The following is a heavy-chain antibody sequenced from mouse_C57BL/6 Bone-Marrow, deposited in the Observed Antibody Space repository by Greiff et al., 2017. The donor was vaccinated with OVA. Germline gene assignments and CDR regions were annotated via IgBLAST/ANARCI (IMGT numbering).Heavy chain of an antibody. D-gene: IGHD2-4*01. J-gene: IGHJ3*01. CDR1: GYTLTSYW. CDR2: INPSNGGT. Sequence: QVQLQQPGTELVKPGASVKLSCKASGYTLTSYWMHWVKQRPGQGLEWIGNINPSNGGTNYNEKFKSKATLTVDKSSSTAYMQLSSLTSEDSAVYYCARSIIYYDYSWFAYWGQGTLVTVSA. CDR3: ARSIIYYDYSWFAY. V-gene: IGHV1-53*01.